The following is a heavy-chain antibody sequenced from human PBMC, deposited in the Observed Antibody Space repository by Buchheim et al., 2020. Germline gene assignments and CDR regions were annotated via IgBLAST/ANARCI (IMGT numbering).Heavy chain of an antibody. Sequence: QVQLVESGGGVVQPGRSLRLSCAASGFTFSSYAMHWVRQAPGKGLEWVAVISYDGSNKYYADSVKGRFTISRDNSKNTLYLQMNSLRAEDTAVYYCARTGRVYYGSGPTDYWGQGTL. J-gene: IGHJ4*02. D-gene: IGHD3-10*01. CDR2: ISYDGSNK. V-gene: IGHV3-30-3*01. CDR3: ARTGRVYYGSGPTDY. CDR1: GFTFSSYA.